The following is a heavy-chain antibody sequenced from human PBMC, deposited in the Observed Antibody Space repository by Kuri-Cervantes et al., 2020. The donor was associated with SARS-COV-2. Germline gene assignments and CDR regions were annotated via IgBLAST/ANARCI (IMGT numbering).Heavy chain of an antibody. CDR1: GYTFTGYY. D-gene: IGHD6-6*01. CDR3: TRDGGIAARSDY. J-gene: IGHJ4*02. CDR2: INPNSGGT. Sequence: ASVKVSCKASGYTFTGYYIHWVRQAPGQGLEWMGWINPNSGGTNYAQKFQRRVTVTSDTSISTAYMELSGLRSDDTAVYYCTRDGGIAARSDYWGQGTLVTVSS. V-gene: IGHV1-2*02.